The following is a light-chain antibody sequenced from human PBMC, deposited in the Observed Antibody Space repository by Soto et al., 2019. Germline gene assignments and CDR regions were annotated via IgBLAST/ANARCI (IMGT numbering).Light chain of an antibody. CDR1: QSVSIY. J-gene: IGKJ5*01. Sequence: EIVLTQSPATLSLSPGERATLSCRASQSVSIYLAWYQQKPGQAPRLLNYDSSNRAAGIPARFSARGSGTDFTLFISNLEPEDSAVYYCQHRSNWPPITFGQGTRLEIK. CDR2: DSS. CDR3: QHRSNWPPIT. V-gene: IGKV3-11*01.